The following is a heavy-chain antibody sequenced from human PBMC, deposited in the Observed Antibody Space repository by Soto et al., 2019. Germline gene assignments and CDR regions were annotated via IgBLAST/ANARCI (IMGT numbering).Heavy chain of an antibody. V-gene: IGHV1-69*02. CDR2: IIPILGIT. CDR3: ARFCGWVVRDYYFDY. CDR1: GGTFSSYT. J-gene: IGHJ4*02. Sequence: GASVKVSCKASGGTFSSYTISWVRQAPGQGLEWMGRIIPILGITNYAQKFQGRVTITADTSTSTAYMELSSLRSEDTAVYYCARFCGWVVRDYYFDYWGQGTLVTVSS. D-gene: IGHD6-19*01.